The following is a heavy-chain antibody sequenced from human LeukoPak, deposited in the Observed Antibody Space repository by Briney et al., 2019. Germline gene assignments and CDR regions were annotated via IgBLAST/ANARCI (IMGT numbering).Heavy chain of an antibody. CDR2: INSDGSST. CDR3: ARDGAAAGTDREYFDY. CDR1: GYTFTSYY. Sequence: ASVKVSCKASGYTFTSYYMHWVRQAPGKGLVWVSRINSDGSSTSYADSVKGRFTISRDNAKNTLYLQMNSLRAEDTAVYYCARDGAAAGTDREYFDYWGQGTLVTVSS. V-gene: IGHV3-74*01. D-gene: IGHD6-13*01. J-gene: IGHJ4*02.